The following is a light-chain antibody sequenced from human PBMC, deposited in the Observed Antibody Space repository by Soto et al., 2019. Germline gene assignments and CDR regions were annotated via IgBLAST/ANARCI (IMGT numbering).Light chain of an antibody. CDR1: QSVSSN. CDR3: QQYNDWPLT. V-gene: IGKV3-15*01. J-gene: IGKJ1*01. CDR2: GAF. Sequence: EFALTQSPATLSLSPGERATLPCRASQSVSSNLAWYQQKPGQAPSLLIYGAFTRATGIPARFSGTGSGTEFTLTISSLQSEDFALYYCQQYNDWPLTFGQGTKVDIK.